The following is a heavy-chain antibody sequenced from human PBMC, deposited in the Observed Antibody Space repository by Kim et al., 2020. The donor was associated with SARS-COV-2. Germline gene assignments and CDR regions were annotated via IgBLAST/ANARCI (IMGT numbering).Heavy chain of an antibody. V-gene: IGHV3-30*02. CDR3: AKDFTIVVVPAVFYMDV. Sequence: SVKGRFTISRDNSKNTLYLQMNSLRAEDTGVYYCAKDFTIVVVPAVFYMDVWGKGTTVTVSS. J-gene: IGHJ6*03. D-gene: IGHD2-2*01.